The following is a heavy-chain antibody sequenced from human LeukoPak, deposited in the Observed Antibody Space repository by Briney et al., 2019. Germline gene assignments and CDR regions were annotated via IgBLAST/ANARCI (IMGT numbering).Heavy chain of an antibody. CDR3: ARSHQRVGIEDY. Sequence: GGSLRLSCAASGFTFSDYIINWVRQAPGKGLEWISYISSSGGTIYYADSVKGRFTISRDNTDNSLFLQMSSLRAEDTAVYYCARSHQRVGIEDYWGQGTLVTVSS. J-gene: IGHJ4*02. CDR1: GFTFSDYI. D-gene: IGHD1-26*01. CDR2: ISSSGGTI. V-gene: IGHV3-48*04.